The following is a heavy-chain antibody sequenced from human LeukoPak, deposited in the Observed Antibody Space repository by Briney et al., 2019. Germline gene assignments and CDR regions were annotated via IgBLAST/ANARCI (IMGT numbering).Heavy chain of an antibody. Sequence: SQTLSLTCTVSGDSISSGGYYWSWIRQHPGKGLEWIGYIFYSGHTYYNPSLGSRISISVETSKNQFSLRLSSVTAADTAVYYCARTSTGDFYFDSWGQGTLVTVFS. V-gene: IGHV4-31*03. D-gene: IGHD3-16*01. CDR2: IFYSGHT. CDR3: ARTSTGDFYFDS. J-gene: IGHJ4*02. CDR1: GDSISSGGYY.